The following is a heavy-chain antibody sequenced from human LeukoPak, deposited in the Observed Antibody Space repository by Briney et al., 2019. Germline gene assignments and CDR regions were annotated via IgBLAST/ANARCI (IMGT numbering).Heavy chain of an antibody. CDR2: IIPIFGTA. J-gene: IGHJ4*02. Sequence: SVKVSCKASGGTFSSYAISWVRQAPGQGLEWMGGIIPIFGTANYAQKFQGRVTITADESTSTAYMELSSLRSEDTAVYYCARVTAMAGTLNYWGQGTLVTVSS. CDR1: GGTFSSYA. D-gene: IGHD6-19*01. V-gene: IGHV1-69*01. CDR3: ARVTAMAGTLNY.